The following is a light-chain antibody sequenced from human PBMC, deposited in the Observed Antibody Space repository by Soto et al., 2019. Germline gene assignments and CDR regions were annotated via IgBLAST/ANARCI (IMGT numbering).Light chain of an antibody. CDR2: DAS. Sequence: EIVLTQSPATLSLSPGERATLSCRASQSVSSYLAWYQQKPGQAPRLLIYDASNRATGIPARFIGSGSATDFTLTISSLEPEDFAVYYCQQRSDWPLTFGGGTKV. CDR3: QQRSDWPLT. J-gene: IGKJ4*01. V-gene: IGKV3-11*01. CDR1: QSVSSY.